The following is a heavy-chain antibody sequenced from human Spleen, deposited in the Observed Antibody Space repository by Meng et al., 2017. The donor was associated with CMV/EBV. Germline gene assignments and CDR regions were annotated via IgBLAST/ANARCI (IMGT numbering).Heavy chain of an antibody. CDR2: ISESGDTT. Sequence: GESLKISCAASGFTFSSNAMSWVRQAPGKGLEWVSSISESGDTTDYADSVKGRFTISRDNAKNSLYLQMNSLRAEDTAVYYCARPANYDFWSGYFYYYYGMDVWGQGTTVTVSS. D-gene: IGHD3-3*01. V-gene: IGHV3-23*01. CDR3: ARPANYDFWSGYFYYYYGMDV. J-gene: IGHJ6*02. CDR1: GFTFSSNA.